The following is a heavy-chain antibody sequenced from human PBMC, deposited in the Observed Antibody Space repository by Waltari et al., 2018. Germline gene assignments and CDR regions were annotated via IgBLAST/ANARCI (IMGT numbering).Heavy chain of an antibody. CDR1: GYSISSGYY. D-gene: IGHD6-19*01. V-gene: IGHV4-38-2*01. J-gene: IGHJ5*02. Sequence: QVQLQESGPGLVKPSETLSLTCAVSGYSISSGYYWGWIRQPPGKGLEWIGSIYHSGRTYYNPSLKSRVTISGDTPKNQFSLKLSSVTAADTAGYYCARAGSGWPILHGRVPKGWFDPWGQGTLVTVSS. CDR2: IYHSGRT. CDR3: ARAGSGWPILHGRVPKGWFDP.